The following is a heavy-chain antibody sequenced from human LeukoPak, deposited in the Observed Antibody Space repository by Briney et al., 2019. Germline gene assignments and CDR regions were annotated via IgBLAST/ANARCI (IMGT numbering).Heavy chain of an antibody. V-gene: IGHV3-23*01. Sequence: AGSLRLSCAASGFTFSSYAMSWVRQAPGKGLEWVSAISGSGGSTYYADSVKGRFTISRDNSKNTLYLQMNSLRAEDTAVYYCAKDRASFGCGYYFDYWGQGTLVTVSS. CDR1: GFTFSSYA. CDR3: AKDRASFGCGYYFDY. D-gene: IGHD3-3*01. CDR2: ISGSGGST. J-gene: IGHJ4*02.